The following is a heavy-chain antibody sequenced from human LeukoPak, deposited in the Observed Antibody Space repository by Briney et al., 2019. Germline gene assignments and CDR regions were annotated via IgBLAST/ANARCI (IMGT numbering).Heavy chain of an antibody. CDR3: ARDVYSSGWSSAYYYYMDV. CDR2: INHSGST. CDR1: GGSFSGYY. D-gene: IGHD6-19*01. J-gene: IGHJ6*03. Sequence: SETLSLTCAVYGGSFSGYYWSWLCQPPGKGLEWLGEINHSGSTNYNPSLKSRVTISVDTSKNQFSLKLSSMTAADTAVYYCARDVYSSGWSSAYYYYMDVWGKGTTVTVSS. V-gene: IGHV4-34*01.